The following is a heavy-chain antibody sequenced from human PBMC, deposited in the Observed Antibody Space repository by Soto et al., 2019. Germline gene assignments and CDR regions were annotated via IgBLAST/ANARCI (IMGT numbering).Heavy chain of an antibody. CDR3: ARRVVVPAATPGAFDI. D-gene: IGHD2-2*01. J-gene: IGHJ3*02. V-gene: IGHV1-8*01. Sequence: QVQLVQSGAEVKKPGASVKVSCKASGYTFTSYDINWVRQATGQGLEWMGWMNPNSGNTGYAQKFHGRVTMTRNTSISTAYMELSSLRSEDTAVYYCARRVVVPAATPGAFDICGQGTMVTVSS. CDR2: MNPNSGNT. CDR1: GYTFTSYD.